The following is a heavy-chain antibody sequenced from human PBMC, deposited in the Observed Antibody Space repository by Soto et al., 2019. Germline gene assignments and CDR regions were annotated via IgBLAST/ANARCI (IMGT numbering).Heavy chain of an antibody. J-gene: IGHJ5*02. CDR1: GFTFDDYA. CDR3: AKDMGSKQLGWLDP. Sequence: PGGSLRLSCAASGFTFDDYAMHWVRQAPGKGLEWVSGISWNSGSIGYADSVKGRFTISRDNAKNSLYLQMNSLRAEDTALYYCAKDMGSKQLGWLDPWGQGTLVTVSS. V-gene: IGHV3-9*01. D-gene: IGHD6-6*01. CDR2: ISWNSGSI.